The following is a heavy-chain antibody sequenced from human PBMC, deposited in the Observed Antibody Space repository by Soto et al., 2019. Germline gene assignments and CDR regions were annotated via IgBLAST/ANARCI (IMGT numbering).Heavy chain of an antibody. J-gene: IGHJ6*02. D-gene: IGHD6-6*01. CDR2: TYYRSKWNY. CDR3: VRQPLANLALYGMDV. Sequence: PSQTLSLTCAISGDSVSANNVAWNWIRQSPSRGLEWLGRTYYRSKWNYDYAESVKSRLTITPDTSNNQFSLQLNSVTPEDAAVYYCVRQPLANLALYGMDVWGQGTTVTVSS. V-gene: IGHV6-1*01. CDR1: GDSVSANNVA.